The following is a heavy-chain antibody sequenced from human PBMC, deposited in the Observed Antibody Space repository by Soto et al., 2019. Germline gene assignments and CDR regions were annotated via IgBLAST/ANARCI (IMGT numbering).Heavy chain of an antibody. V-gene: IGHV1-69*13. CDR2: IIPIFGTA. D-gene: IGHD6-19*01. J-gene: IGHJ5*02. Sequence: GASVKVSCKASGGTFSSYAISWVRQAPGQGLEWMGGIIPIFGTANYAQKFQGRVTITADESTSTAYMELSSLRSEDTAVYYCARTSMYSSGWYDSWFDPWGQGTLVTVSS. CDR3: ARTSMYSSGWYDSWFDP. CDR1: GGTFSSYA.